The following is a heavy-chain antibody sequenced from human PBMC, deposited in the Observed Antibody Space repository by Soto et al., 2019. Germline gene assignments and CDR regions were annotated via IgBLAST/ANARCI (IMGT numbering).Heavy chain of an antibody. CDR1: GFTVTGYS. Sequence: QEQVVESGGGVVQPGRSLRLSCAASGFTVTGYSMHWVRQAPGKGLEWVALISYDGTYKDYADSVKGRFSISRVYSNNALYLQMNSLTTEDTAVYYCVRCWGTGDGSNLGYNWFDPWGQGTLVIVSS. CDR2: ISYDGTYK. J-gene: IGHJ5*02. D-gene: IGHD1-1*01. CDR3: VRCWGTGDGSNLGYNWFDP. V-gene: IGHV3-30-3*01.